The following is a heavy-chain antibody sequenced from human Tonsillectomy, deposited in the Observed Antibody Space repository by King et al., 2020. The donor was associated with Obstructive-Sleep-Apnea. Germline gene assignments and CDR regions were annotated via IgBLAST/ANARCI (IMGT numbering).Heavy chain of an antibody. V-gene: IGHV1-24*01. CDR2: FDPENGES. CDR3: VTLGAVAGSGDAFDI. CDR1: GYTLTELS. J-gene: IGHJ3*02. Sequence: QLVQSGAEVKKPGASVKVSCKVSGYTLTELSMHWVRQTPGKGLEWMGGFDPENGESSYAQKFQGRVTMTEDTSTDTAYMELSSLRSEDTAVYYCVTLGAVAGSGDAFDIWGQGTMVTVSS. D-gene: IGHD6-19*01.